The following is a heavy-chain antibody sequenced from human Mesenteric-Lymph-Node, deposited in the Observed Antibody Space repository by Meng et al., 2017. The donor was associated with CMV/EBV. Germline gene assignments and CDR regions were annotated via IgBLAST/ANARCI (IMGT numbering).Heavy chain of an antibody. CDR3: ARGSSYDILTGYFDY. J-gene: IGHJ4*02. V-gene: IGHV4-34*01. D-gene: IGHD3-9*01. CDR1: GGSFSGYY. Sequence: QWGEGLLKPSGALSVTCAVYGGSFSGYYWNWIRQSPEKGLEWIGEINHSGSTTYNPSFTSRIIISVDTSTNQISLNMSSVTAADTAVYYCARGSSYDILTGYFDYWGQGALVTVSS. CDR2: INHSGST.